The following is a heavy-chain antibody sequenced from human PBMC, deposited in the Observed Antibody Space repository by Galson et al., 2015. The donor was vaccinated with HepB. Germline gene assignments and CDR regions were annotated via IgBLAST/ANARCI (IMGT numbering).Heavy chain of an antibody. D-gene: IGHD2-2*02. CDR3: ARDLYRSSTSCYNPLSNNGMDV. J-gene: IGHJ6*02. CDR2: ISAYNGNT. Sequence: SVKVSCKASGYTFTSYGISWVRQAPGQGLEWMGWISAYNGNTNYAQKLQGRVTMTTDTSTSTAYMELRSLRSDDTAVYYCARDLYRSSTSCYNPLSNNGMDVWGQGTTVTVSS. V-gene: IGHV1-18*04. CDR1: GYTFTSYG.